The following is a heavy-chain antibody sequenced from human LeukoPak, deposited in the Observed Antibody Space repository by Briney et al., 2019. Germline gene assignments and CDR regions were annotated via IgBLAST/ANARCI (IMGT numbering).Heavy chain of an antibody. CDR2: INHSGST. D-gene: IGHD5-12*01. J-gene: IGHJ3*02. V-gene: IGHV4-34*01. CDR3: ARDGGYDYAAFDI. Sequence: PSETLSLTCAVYGGSFSGYYWSWIRQPPGKGLEWIGEINHSGSTNYNPSLKSRVTISVDTSKNQFSLKLSSVTAADTAVYYCARDGGYDYAAFDIWGQGTMVTVSS. CDR1: GGSFSGYY.